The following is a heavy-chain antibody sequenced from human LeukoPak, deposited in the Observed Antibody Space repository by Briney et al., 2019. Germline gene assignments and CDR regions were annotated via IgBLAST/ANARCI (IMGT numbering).Heavy chain of an antibody. CDR2: IYYTGDS. J-gene: IGHJ4*02. CDR1: GASIFGSY. CDR3: ARHSFARPFDS. V-gene: IGHV4-59*08. D-gene: IGHD6-6*01. Sequence: PSETLSLTCTVSGASIFGSYWSWIRQPPGNGLEWIGYIYYTGDSNYNPSLKSRATISLDTSRSQFSLMLSSVTAADTAIYYCARHSFARPFDSWGQGTLVTVSS.